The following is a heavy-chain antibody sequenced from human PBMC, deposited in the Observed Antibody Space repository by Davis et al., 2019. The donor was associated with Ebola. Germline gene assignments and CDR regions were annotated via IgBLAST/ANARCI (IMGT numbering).Heavy chain of an antibody. V-gene: IGHV5-51*01. CDR1: GCSFTSYW. D-gene: IGHD2-15*01. Sequence: GESLKISCKGSGCSFTSYWIGWVRQMPGKGLEWMGIIYPGDSDTRYSPSFQGQVTISADKSISTAYLQWSSLKASDTAMYYCARQIVVVVAASKTGRFDPWGQGTLVTVSS. CDR2: IYPGDSDT. J-gene: IGHJ5*02. CDR3: ARQIVVVVAASKTGRFDP.